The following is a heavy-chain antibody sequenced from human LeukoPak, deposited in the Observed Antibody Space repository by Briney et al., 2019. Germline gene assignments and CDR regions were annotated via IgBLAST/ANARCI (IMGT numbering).Heavy chain of an antibody. CDR2: IHHGGIT. J-gene: IGHJ4*02. CDR3: ARDHRVTVAATPV. CDR1: GGSFSGYY. Sequence: SETLSLTCGVSGGSFSGYYWTWIRQSPGKGLEWIGEIHHGGITNYKPALNSRLTMLLDSAKNQFSLRLSSVTAADTAVYYCARDHRVTVAATPVWGQGTLVTVSS. D-gene: IGHD2-15*01. V-gene: IGHV4-34*01.